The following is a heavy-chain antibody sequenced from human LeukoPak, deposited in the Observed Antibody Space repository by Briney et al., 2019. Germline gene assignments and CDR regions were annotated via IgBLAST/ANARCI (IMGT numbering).Heavy chain of an antibody. V-gene: IGHV4-30-4*01. J-gene: IGHJ4*02. CDR1: GSSISSGDYY. CDR2: IYYSGST. CDR3: ARGPQYYYGSGSYSPLVY. D-gene: IGHD3-10*01. Sequence: SQTLSLTCTVSGSSISSGDYYWSWIRQPPGKGLEWIGYIYYSGSTYYNPSLKSRVTISVDTSKNQFSLKLSSVTAADTAVYYCARGPQYYYGSGSYSPLVYWGQGTLVTVSS.